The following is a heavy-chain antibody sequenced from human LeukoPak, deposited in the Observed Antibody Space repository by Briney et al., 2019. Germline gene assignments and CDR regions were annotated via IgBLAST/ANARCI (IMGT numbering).Heavy chain of an antibody. Sequence: PSETLSLTCAVSGYSISSGYYWGWIRQPPGKGLEWIGSIYHSGSTYYNPSLKSRVTISVDTSKNQFSLKLSSVTAADTAVYYCASPPTYYYDSSGYYFDYWGQGTLVTVSS. CDR2: IYHSGST. J-gene: IGHJ4*02. V-gene: IGHV4-38-2*01. CDR1: GYSISSGYY. CDR3: ASPPTYYYDSSGYYFDY. D-gene: IGHD3-22*01.